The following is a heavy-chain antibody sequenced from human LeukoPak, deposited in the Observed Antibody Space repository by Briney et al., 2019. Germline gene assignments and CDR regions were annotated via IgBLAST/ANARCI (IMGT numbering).Heavy chain of an antibody. CDR3: ARDDCGDTCYPGGY. Sequence: ASVKVSCTASGYTLTTYVVHWARQAPGQRPEWMGWINAGNGDTKYSQNFQGRVTITRDTSASTAYMELSSLTSEDTALYYCARDDCGDTCYPGGYWGQGTLVTVSS. D-gene: IGHD2-21*01. J-gene: IGHJ4*02. V-gene: IGHV1-3*01. CDR1: GYTLTTYV. CDR2: INAGNGDT.